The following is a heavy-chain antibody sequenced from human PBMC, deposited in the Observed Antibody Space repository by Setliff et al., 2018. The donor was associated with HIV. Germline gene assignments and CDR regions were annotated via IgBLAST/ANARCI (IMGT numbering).Heavy chain of an antibody. D-gene: IGHD2-2*01. CDR3: ARWCAAAGCYPAIYHFDS. CDR1: GYTFSEYA. V-gene: IGHV1-3*04. CDR2: IDTDNGYR. J-gene: IGHJ4*02. Sequence: ASVKVSCKASGYTFSEYAIHWVRQAPGQRLEWMGRIDTDNGYRRYSPKLQGRVTITKDTSANTAYMELRGLRSEDTAVYCGARWCAAAGCYPAIYHFDSWGQGTLVTVSS.